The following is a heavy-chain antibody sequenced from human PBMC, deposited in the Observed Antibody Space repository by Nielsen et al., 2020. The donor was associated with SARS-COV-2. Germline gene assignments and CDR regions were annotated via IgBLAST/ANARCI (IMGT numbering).Heavy chain of an antibody. V-gene: IGHV3-74*01. Sequence: GESLKISCAASGFTFSSYWMHWVRQAPGKGLVWVSRINSDGSSTSYADSVKGRFTISRDNAKNTLYLQMNSLRAEDTAVYYCANGVVVITHLGYWGQGTLVTVSS. D-gene: IGHD3-22*01. J-gene: IGHJ4*02. CDR1: GFTFSSYW. CDR2: INSDGSST. CDR3: ANGVVVITHLGY.